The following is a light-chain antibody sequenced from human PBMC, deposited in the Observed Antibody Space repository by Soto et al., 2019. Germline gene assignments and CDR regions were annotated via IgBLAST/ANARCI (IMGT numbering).Light chain of an antibody. CDR2: GAS. V-gene: IGKV1-12*01. Sequence: DIQMTQSPSSVSASVGDTVTITCRASQGVGVWLGWYQQKPGKAPHLLIYGASGLQVGVPSRFSGSVSGADFTLTISNLQPGDFATYYCQQAYSHPLTFGGGTKVEIK. CDR3: QQAYSHPLT. J-gene: IGKJ4*01. CDR1: QGVGVW.